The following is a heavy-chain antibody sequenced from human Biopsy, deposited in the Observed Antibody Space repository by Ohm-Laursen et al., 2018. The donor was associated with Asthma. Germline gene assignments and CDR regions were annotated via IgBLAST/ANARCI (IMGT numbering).Heavy chain of an antibody. CDR2: IYHSGPT. CDR3: AKIYDRLVLYGMGV. D-gene: IGHD6-19*01. V-gene: IGHV4-4*02. CDR1: GGSIISSSW. Sequence: TLSLTCTVSGGSIISSSWWSWVRQTPGKGLEWIGEIYHSGPTNYNPSLKSRVTISVDKSKNQFSLKLTSVTAADTAVYYCAKIYDRLVLYGMGVWGQGTTVTVSS. J-gene: IGHJ6*02.